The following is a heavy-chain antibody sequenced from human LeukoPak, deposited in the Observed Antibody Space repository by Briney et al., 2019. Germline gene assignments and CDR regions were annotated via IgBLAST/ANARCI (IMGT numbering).Heavy chain of an antibody. J-gene: IGHJ4*02. Sequence: PSETLSLTCSVYSGSFSGYYWSWIRQPPGKGLEWIGEINHSVGTNYNPSLKSRVTMSLDTSKNQFSLKLSSVTAADTAVYYCARGHTRITMLRGSRSAYYLDYWGQGTLVTVSS. V-gene: IGHV4-34*01. CDR2: INHSVGT. D-gene: IGHD3-10*01. CDR1: SGSFSGYY. CDR3: ARGHTRITMLRGSRSAYYLDY.